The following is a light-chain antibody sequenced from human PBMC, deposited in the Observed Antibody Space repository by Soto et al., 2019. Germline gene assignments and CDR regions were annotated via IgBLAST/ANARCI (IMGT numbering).Light chain of an antibody. J-gene: IGKJ5*01. V-gene: IGKV1-27*01. CDR2: AAS. CDR3: QKYNSAPRIT. CDR1: QGISNY. Sequence: DIQMTQSPSSLSASVGDRVTITCQASQGISNYLAWYQQKPGKVPKLLIYAASTLQSGVPSRFSGSGSGTDVTLTISSLQPEDVATYYCQKYNSAPRITFGQGTRLEIK.